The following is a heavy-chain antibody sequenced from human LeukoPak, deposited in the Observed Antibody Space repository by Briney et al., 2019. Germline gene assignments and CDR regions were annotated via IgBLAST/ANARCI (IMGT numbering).Heavy chain of an antibody. V-gene: IGHV1-2*02. CDR1: GYTFTGYY. J-gene: IGHJ4*02. CDR2: INPNSGGT. Sequence: ASVKVSCKASGYTFTGYYMHWVRQAPGQGLEWMGWINPNSGGTNYAQKFQGRVTMTRDTSISTAYMELSRLRSDDTAVYYCARDRSSSGWYPYWGQGTLVTVSS. D-gene: IGHD6-19*01. CDR3: ARDRSSSGWYPY.